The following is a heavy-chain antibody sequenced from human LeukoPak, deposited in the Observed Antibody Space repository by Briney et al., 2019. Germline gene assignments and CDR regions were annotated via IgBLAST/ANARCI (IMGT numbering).Heavy chain of an antibody. CDR2: IYYSGST. J-gene: IGHJ4*03. V-gene: IGHV4-39*01. CDR1: GGSISSSSYY. D-gene: IGHD3-22*01. Sequence: PSETLSLTCTVSGGSISSSSYYWGWIRQPPGKGLEWIGSIYYSGSTYYNPSLKSRVTISVDTSKNQFSLKLSSVTAADTAVYYCARTTYYYDSSGYSLFDYWGQGTTVTVSS. CDR3: ARTTYYYDSSGYSLFDY.